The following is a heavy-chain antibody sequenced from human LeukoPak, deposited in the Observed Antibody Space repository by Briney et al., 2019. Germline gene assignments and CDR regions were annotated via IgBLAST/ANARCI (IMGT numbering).Heavy chain of an antibody. CDR3: ASRGSSWYYFDY. CDR1: GFTFSSYA. J-gene: IGHJ4*02. D-gene: IGHD6-13*01. V-gene: IGHV4-39*01. CDR2: IYYSGST. Sequence: GSLRLSCAASGFTFSSYAMSWIRQPPGKGLEWIGSIYYSGSTYYNPSLKSRVTISVDTSKNQFSLKLSSVTAADTAVYYCASRGSSWYYFDYWGQGTLVTVSS.